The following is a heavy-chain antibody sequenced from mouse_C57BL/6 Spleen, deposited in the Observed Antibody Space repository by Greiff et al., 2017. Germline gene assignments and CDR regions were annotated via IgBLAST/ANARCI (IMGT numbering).Heavy chain of an antibody. CDR1: GFTFSDYG. CDR2: ISNLAYSI. V-gene: IGHV5-15*01. CDR3: ARQKKRTHYGSSYEYFDV. D-gene: IGHD1-1*01. Sequence: EVKLQESGGGLVQPGGSLKLSCAASGFTFSDYGMAWVRQAPRKGPEWVAFISNLAYSIYYADTVTGRFTISGENAKNTLYLERSSLRSEDTAMYYCARQKKRTHYGSSYEYFDVWGTGTTVTVSS. J-gene: IGHJ1*03.